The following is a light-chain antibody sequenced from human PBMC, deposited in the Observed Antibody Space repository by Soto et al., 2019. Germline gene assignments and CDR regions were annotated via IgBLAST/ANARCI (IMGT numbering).Light chain of an antibody. CDR2: KAS. CDR1: QSISSW. V-gene: IGKV1-5*03. Sequence: DLQMPQSPSTLSASVGDRVTITCRASQSISSWLAWYQQKPGKAPKLLIYKASSLESGVPSRFSGSGSGTDFTLTISSLQAEDVAVYYCQQFYSTPHTFGQGTKVDI. J-gene: IGKJ1*01. CDR3: QQFYSTPHT.